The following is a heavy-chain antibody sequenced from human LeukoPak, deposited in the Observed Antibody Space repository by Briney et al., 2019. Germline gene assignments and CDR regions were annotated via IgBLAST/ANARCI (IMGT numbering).Heavy chain of an antibody. CDR2: IYYSGST. J-gene: IGHJ5*02. V-gene: IGHV4-31*03. D-gene: IGHD3-16*02. CDR1: GGSISSGGYY. CDR3: ARARVITFGGVIVPGP. Sequence: SQTLSLTCTVSGGSISSGGYYWSWIRQHPGKGLEWIGYIYYSGSTYYNPSLKSRVTISVDTSKNQFSLKRSSVTAADAAVYYCARARVITFGGVIVPGPWGQGTLVTVSS.